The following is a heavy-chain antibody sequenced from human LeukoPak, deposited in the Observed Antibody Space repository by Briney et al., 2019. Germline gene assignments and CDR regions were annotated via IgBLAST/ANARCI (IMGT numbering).Heavy chain of an antibody. J-gene: IGHJ4*02. CDR3: TKRCSGGSCYSSFDY. V-gene: IGHV3-73*01. D-gene: IGHD2-15*01. CDR1: GFTFSGSA. Sequence: PGGSLRLSCAASGFTFSGSAMHWVRQASGKGLEWVGRIRGKANSYATAYAASVKGRFTISRDDSKNTAYLQMNSLKTEDTAVYYCTKRCSGGSCYSSFDYWGQGTLVTVSS. CDR2: IRGKANSYAT.